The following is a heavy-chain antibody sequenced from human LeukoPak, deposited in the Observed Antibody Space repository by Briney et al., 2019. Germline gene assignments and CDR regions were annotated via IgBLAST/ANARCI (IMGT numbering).Heavy chain of an antibody. CDR2: ISASGSTT. Sequence: GGSLRLSCAASGFTFSTYAMSWVRQAPGKGLEWVSVISASGSTTYYADSVKGRFTISRDNSKNTLYLQMNSLRVEDTAVYYCTRGGGILTGYRLGHYYMDVWGKGTTVTISS. CDR3: TRGGGILTGYRLGHYYMDV. CDR1: GFTFSTYA. D-gene: IGHD3-9*01. V-gene: IGHV3-23*01. J-gene: IGHJ6*03.